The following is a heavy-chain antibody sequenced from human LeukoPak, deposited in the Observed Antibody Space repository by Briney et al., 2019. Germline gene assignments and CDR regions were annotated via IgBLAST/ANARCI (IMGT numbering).Heavy chain of an antibody. CDR1: GYTFTGYY. CDR3: ARVGKVGATRRWFDP. CDR2: MNPNSSGT. Sequence: ASVKVSCKASGYTFTGYYMHWVRQAPGQELEWMGWMNPNSSGTNYAQKFQGRVTMTTDTSISTAYMELSRLRSDDTGVYYCARVGKVGATRRWFDPWGQGTLVTVSS. J-gene: IGHJ5*02. D-gene: IGHD1-26*01. V-gene: IGHV1-2*02.